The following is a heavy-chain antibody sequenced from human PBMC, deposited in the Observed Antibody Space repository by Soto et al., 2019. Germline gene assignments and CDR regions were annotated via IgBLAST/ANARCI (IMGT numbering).Heavy chain of an antibody. CDR3: ARTLVTGYSDS. CDR1: GGSISAYY. V-gene: IGHV4-59*01. CDR2: ISYTGST. Sequence: QVQLQESGPGLVKPSETLSLTCTVSGGSISAYYWSWIRQHPGKGLEWIGRISYTGSTNYNSSLVSRVTISVDTSRVHFSLRLSSVTAADTAVYYCARTLVTGYSDSWGQGALVTVSS. J-gene: IGHJ4*02. D-gene: IGHD3-9*01.